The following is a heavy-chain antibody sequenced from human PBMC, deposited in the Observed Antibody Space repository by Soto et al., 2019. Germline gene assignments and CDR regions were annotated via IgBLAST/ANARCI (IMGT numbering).Heavy chain of an antibody. J-gene: IGHJ6*04. CDR3: GKDIRPGGMDV. CDR2: IYYNSDRI. D-gene: IGHD3-16*01. CDR1: GLTLQDYA. Sequence: EVQLVESGGGLVQPGGSLRLSCAGSGLTLQDYAMHWVRQAPGKGLEWVSGIYYNSDRIDYADSVKGRFTISRDNARDSLYLQMNSLGTEDTAFYYCGKDIRPGGMDVWGRGIMVTVSS. V-gene: IGHV3-9*01.